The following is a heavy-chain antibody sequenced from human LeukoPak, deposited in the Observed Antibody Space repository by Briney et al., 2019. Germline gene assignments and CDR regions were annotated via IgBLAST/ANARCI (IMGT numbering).Heavy chain of an antibody. Sequence: SVKVSCKASGGTFSSYAISWVRQAPGQGLEWMGGIIPIFGTANYAQKFQGRVTITADKSTSTAYMELSSLRSEDTAIYYCARDNSVGDNAWWFDPWGQGTLVTVSS. J-gene: IGHJ5*02. CDR1: GGTFSSYA. CDR2: IIPIFGTA. CDR3: ARDNSVGDNAWWFDP. D-gene: IGHD1-26*01. V-gene: IGHV1-69*06.